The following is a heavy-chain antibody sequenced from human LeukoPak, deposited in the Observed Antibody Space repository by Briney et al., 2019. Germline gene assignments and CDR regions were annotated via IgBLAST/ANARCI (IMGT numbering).Heavy chain of an antibody. CDR2: ISYDGSTK. CDR1: GFTFSTYA. J-gene: IGHJ4*02. V-gene: IGHV3-30*03. Sequence: PGGSLRLSCAASGFTFSTYAMHWVRQAPGKGLEWVALISYDGSTKSYADSVKGRFTISRDNSKNTLNLQMVSLRSDDTAVYYCASRLGFREIDSGYFDYWGQGTLVTVSS. D-gene: IGHD3-10*01. CDR3: ASRLGFREIDSGYFDY.